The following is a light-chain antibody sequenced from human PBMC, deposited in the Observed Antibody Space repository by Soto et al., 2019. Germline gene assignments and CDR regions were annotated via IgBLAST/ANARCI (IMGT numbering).Light chain of an antibody. V-gene: IGKV2-28*01. J-gene: IGKJ2*01. Sequence: DIVMTQCSFSLPVTPGEPASISCRSSQRLLHSNGNNYLDWYVQKPGQSPQLLIYLGSNRASGVPDRFSGSGSGTDFTLKISRVEAEDVGVYYCMQALQTPYTFGQGTKLEIK. CDR3: MQALQTPYT. CDR1: QRLLHSNGNNY. CDR2: LGS.